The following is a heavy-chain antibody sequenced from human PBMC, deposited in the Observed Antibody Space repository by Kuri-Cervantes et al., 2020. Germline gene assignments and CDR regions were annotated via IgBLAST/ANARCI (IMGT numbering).Heavy chain of an antibody. CDR3: ARDRVVGGTD. CDR1: GFTFSSYS. D-gene: IGHD1-26*01. CDR2: IYSGGST. V-gene: IGHV3-53*01. Sequence: GESLKISCAASGFTFSSYSMNWVRQAPGKGLEGVSVIYSGGSTYYADSVKGRFTISRDNSENTLYLQMNSLRAGDTAMYYCARDRVVGGTDWGQGTLVTVSS. J-gene: IGHJ4*02.